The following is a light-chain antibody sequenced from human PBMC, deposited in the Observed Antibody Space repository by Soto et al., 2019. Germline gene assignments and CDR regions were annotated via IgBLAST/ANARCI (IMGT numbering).Light chain of an antibody. J-gene: IGKJ4*01. Sequence: ETIMTQSPATLSVSPGERAILSGRASQSVRSHLAWYQQKPGQGPRLLIYAASTRATGIPDTFSGSGSGTEFTLTITSLQSEDFAIYYCQQYHGWPLTFGGGTKVEIK. CDR1: QSVRSH. CDR3: QQYHGWPLT. CDR2: AAS. V-gene: IGKV3D-15*01.